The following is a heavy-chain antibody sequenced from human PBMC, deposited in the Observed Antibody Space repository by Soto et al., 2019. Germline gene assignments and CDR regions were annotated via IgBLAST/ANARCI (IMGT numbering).Heavy chain of an antibody. J-gene: IGHJ6*02. V-gene: IGHV1-2*02. CDR3: ARVRAARPDYSYYGMAV. CDR1: GYRFSDYY. Sequence: GASVKVSCKASGYRFSDYYMHWVRPAPGQGLEWMGWIISNNGGTSYAQKFQSRVTLTWDTPVSTAYMEMKRLTYDDTAVYYCARVRAARPDYSYYGMAVWGQGTTVTVSS. D-gene: IGHD6-6*01. CDR2: IISNNGGT.